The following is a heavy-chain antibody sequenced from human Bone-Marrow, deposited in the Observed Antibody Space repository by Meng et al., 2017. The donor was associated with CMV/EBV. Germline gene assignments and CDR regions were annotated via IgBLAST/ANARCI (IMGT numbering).Heavy chain of an antibody. V-gene: IGHV3-30*02. Sequence: GESLKISCAASGFTFSSYGMHWVRQAPGKGLEWVAFIRYDGSNKYYADSVKGRFTISRDNSKNTLYLQMSGLRTEDTAVYYCATSLRTPSYDSWGQGTLVAVSS. CDR3: ATSLRTPSYDS. J-gene: IGHJ5*01. D-gene: IGHD1-14*01. CDR1: GFTFSSYG. CDR2: IRYDGSNK.